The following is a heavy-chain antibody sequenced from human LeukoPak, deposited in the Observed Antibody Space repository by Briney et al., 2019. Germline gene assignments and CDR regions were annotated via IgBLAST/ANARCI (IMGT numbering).Heavy chain of an antibody. CDR2: INPSGGST. V-gene: IGHV1-46*01. D-gene: IGHD3-10*01. CDR1: GYTFTSYY. CDR3: ARGPRITLVRGGQWYCYMDV. Sequence: PRASVKVSCKASGYTFTSYYIHWVRQAPGQGLEWMGLINPSGGSTNYAQKFQGRVTMTRDTSTSTVYMELSSLRSGDTAVYYCARGPRITLVRGGQWYCYMDVWGKGTTVTISS. J-gene: IGHJ6*03.